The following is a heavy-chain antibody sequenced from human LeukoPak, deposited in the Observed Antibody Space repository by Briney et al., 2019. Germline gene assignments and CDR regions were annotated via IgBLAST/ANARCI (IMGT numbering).Heavy chain of an antibody. CDR2: TYYRSKWYN. CDR1: GDSVSSNSAA. J-gene: IGHJ6*02. V-gene: IGHV6-1*01. D-gene: IGHD3-22*01. CDR3: ARDPLYYYDSSGYIDYYYYGMDV. Sequence: SQTLSLTFAISGDSVSSNSAAWNWIRQSPSRGLEWLGRTYYRSKWYNDYAVSVKSRITINPDTSKNQFSLQLNSVTPEDTAVYYCARDPLYYYDSSGYIDYYYYGMDVWGRGTTVTVSS.